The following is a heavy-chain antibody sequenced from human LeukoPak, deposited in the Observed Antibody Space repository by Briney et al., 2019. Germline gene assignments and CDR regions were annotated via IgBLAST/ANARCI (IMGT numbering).Heavy chain of an antibody. Sequence: GGSLRLSCAASGFTFSDYYMSWIRQAPGKGLEWVSYISSRGSTIYYADSVKGRFTISRDNAKNSLYLQMNSLRDEDTAVYYCARDKRLPWSGYYLNYYYYYMDVWGKGTTVTVSS. V-gene: IGHV3-11*04. J-gene: IGHJ6*03. CDR3: ARDKRLPWSGYYLNYYYYYMDV. CDR1: GFTFSDYY. D-gene: IGHD3-3*01. CDR2: ISSRGSTI.